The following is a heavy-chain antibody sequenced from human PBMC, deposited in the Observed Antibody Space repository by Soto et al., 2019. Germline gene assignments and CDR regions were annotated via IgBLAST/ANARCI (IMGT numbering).Heavy chain of an antibody. CDR2: IYYSGST. Sequence: QVQLQESGPGLVKPSQTLSLTCTVSGGSISSGGYYWSWIRQHPGKGLEWIGYIYYSGSTYYNPSLKSRVTISVDTSKNQFSLKLSSVTAADTAVYYCARFRGDIVSYYYYGMDVWGQGTTVTVSS. CDR1: GGSISSGGYY. D-gene: IGHD3-10*01. CDR3: ARFRGDIVSYYYYGMDV. J-gene: IGHJ6*02. V-gene: IGHV4-31*03.